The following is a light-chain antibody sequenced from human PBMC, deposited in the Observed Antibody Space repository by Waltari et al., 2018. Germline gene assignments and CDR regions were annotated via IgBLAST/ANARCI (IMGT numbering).Light chain of an antibody. J-gene: IGKJ3*01. CDR1: QSVRSSY. CDR3: QQYVNTLLT. V-gene: IGKV3-20*01. Sequence: ETVLTQSPGTLSLSPGERATLSCRASQSVRSSYLAWYQQKPGQAPRLLIYGASSRATGIPDRFSGSRSGTDCTLTISRLEPEDFAVYYCQQYVNTLLTFGPGTKVDIK. CDR2: GAS.